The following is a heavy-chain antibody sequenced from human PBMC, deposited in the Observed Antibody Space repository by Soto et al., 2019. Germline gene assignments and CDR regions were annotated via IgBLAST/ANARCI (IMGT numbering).Heavy chain of an antibody. CDR1: GYTFTSYD. CDR3: ARERSSGWYVDY. CDR2: MNHNSGNT. D-gene: IGHD6-19*01. Sequence: QVQLVQSGAEVKKPGASVKVSCKASGYTFTSYDINWVRQATGQGLEWMGWMNHNSGNTGYVQKFQGRVTTTRNTTISTAYMELSSLRSEDTAVYYCARERSSGWYVDYWGQGTLVTVSS. J-gene: IGHJ4*02. V-gene: IGHV1-8*01.